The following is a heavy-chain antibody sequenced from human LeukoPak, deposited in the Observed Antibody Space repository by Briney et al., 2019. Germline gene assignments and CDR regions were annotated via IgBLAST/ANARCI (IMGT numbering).Heavy chain of an antibody. CDR1: GFTFSNYA. CDR3: AKDRRFLEWSLEFDY. J-gene: IGHJ4*02. Sequence: GGSLRLSCAASGFTFSNYAMSWVRQAPGRGLEWVSAINDNSGLTYYVDSVKGRFTISRDNSKNTLYLQMNSLRAEDTAVYYCAKDRRFLEWSLEFDYWGQGTLVTVSS. V-gene: IGHV3-23*01. CDR2: INDNSGLT. D-gene: IGHD3-3*01.